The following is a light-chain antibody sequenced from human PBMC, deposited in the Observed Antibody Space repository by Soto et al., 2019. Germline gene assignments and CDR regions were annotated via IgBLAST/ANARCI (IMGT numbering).Light chain of an antibody. J-gene: IGKJ1*01. CDR1: QGISTL. Sequence: EIVLTQSPATLSVSPVERATLFCRASQGISTLLAWYQQKPGQAPRLLIYAASTRAAGIPARFSGSGSGTDFTLTISRLEPEDFAVYYCQQYGSSGTFGQGTKVDIK. CDR2: AAS. V-gene: IGKV3-15*01. CDR3: QQYGSSGT.